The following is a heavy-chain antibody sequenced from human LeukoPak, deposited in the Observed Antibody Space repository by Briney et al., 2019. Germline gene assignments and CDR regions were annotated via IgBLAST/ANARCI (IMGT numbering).Heavy chain of an antibody. CDR3: AKAGPSLYDFWSGAAFDI. CDR1: GFTVSSNY. CDR2: ISGSGGST. V-gene: IGHV3-23*01. J-gene: IGHJ3*02. Sequence: GGSLRLSCAASGFTVSSNYMSWVRQAPGKGLEWVSAISGSGGSTYYADSVKGRFTISRDNSKNTLYLQMNSLRAEDTAVYYCAKAGPSLYDFWSGAAFDIWGQGTMVTVSS. D-gene: IGHD3-3*01.